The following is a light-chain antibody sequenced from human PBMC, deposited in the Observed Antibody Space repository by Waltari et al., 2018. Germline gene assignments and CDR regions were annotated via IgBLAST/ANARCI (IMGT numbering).Light chain of an antibody. CDR2: RIY. CDR3: AAWDDRLSVWV. Sequence: QSVLTQPPSASGPPGQRVTLSRSGGRPNLGTNYVFWYQQFPGTAPKLLIYRIYQRPSGVPDRFSGSKSGTSASLAISGLRSEDEADYYCAAWDDRLSVWVFGGGTKLTVL. V-gene: IGLV1-47*01. CDR1: RPNLGTNY. J-gene: IGLJ3*02.